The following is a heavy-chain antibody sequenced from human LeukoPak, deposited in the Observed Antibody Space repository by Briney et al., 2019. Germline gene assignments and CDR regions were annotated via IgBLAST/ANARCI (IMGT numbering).Heavy chain of an antibody. J-gene: IGHJ4*02. CDR2: ISSSSSYI. CDR1: GFTFSSYS. CDR3: ARCPTWYSSGWFYRGEFDY. D-gene: IGHD6-19*01. V-gene: IGHV3-21*01. Sequence: KAGGSLRLSCAASGFTFSSYSMNWVRQAPGKGLEWVSSISSSSSYIYYADSVKGRFTISRDNAKNSLYLQMNSLRAEDTAVYYCARCPTWYSSGWFYRGEFDYWGQGTLVTVSS.